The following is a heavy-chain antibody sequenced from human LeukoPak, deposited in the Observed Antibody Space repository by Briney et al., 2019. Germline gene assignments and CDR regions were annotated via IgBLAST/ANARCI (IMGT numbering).Heavy chain of an antibody. J-gene: IGHJ4*02. CDR3: AKNRGSAWQLLFDY. CDR1: GFTFSSYG. CDR2: IWYDGSNK. D-gene: IGHD3-16*01. V-gene: IGHV3-33*06. Sequence: GGSLRLSCAASGFTFSSYGMHWVRQAPGKGLEWVAVIWYDGSNKYYADSVKGRFTISRDNSKNTLYLQMNSLRAEDTALYYCAKNRGSAWQLLFDYWGQGALVTVSP.